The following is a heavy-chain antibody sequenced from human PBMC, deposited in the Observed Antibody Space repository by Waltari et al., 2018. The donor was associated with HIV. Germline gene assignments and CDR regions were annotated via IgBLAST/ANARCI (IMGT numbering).Heavy chain of an antibody. CDR2: IKKDGSEK. CDR1: GFTFSSYW. Sequence: EVQLVESGGGLVQPGGSLRLSCAASGFTFSSYWMSWVRQATGKGLEWDANIKKDGSEKYYVDSVNGLFTISRDNAKNSLYLQMNSLRAEDTAVYYCARTHSGWYAGSEGFDIWGQGTMVTVSS. D-gene: IGHD6-19*01. J-gene: IGHJ3*02. CDR3: ARTHSGWYAGSEGFDI. V-gene: IGHV3-7*01.